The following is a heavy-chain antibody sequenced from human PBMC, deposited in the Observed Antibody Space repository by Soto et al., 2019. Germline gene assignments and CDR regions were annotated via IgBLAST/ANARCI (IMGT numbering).Heavy chain of an antibody. CDR1: GGSFRRYA. CDR2: ILPIFGSP. CDR3: VFGDCTSTSCSYYFYGLDV. J-gene: IGHJ6*02. Sequence: QVQLVQSGAEVKKPGSSVKVSCKASGGSFRRYAISWVRQAPGQGLEWMGGILPIFGSPSHAQKFQGRATITADESTSTAYLELTSLTSEDTARYYCVFGDCTSTSCSYYFYGLDVWGQGTTVTVSS. D-gene: IGHD2-2*01. V-gene: IGHV1-69*01.